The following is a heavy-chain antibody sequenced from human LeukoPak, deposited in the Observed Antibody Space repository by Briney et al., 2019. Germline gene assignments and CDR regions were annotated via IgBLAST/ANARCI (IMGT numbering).Heavy chain of an antibody. V-gene: IGHV4-38-2*02. CDR2: IYHSGST. CDR1: AYSISSGYY. J-gene: IGHJ4*02. Sequence: SETLSLTCTVSAYSISSGYYWGWIRQPPGQGLECIGTIYHSGSTYYNPSLKSRVTISVDTSKNQFSLRLSSVTAADTAVYYCARSSRSWSTFDNWGQGTLVTVSS. CDR3: ARSSRSWSTFDN. D-gene: IGHD2-2*01.